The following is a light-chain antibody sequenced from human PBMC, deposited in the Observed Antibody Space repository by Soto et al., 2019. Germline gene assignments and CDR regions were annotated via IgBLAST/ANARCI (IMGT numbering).Light chain of an antibody. CDR2: DVS. CDR3: SSYTSSSTYV. V-gene: IGLV2-14*03. CDR1: SSDVGGYNY. Sequence: QSVLTQPASVSGAPGQSIAISCTGTSSDVGGYNYVSWYQHHPGKAPKLMVYDVSNRPSGVSNRFSGSKSGNTASLTISGLQAEDEADYYCSSYTSSSTYVFVPGTKVTVL. J-gene: IGLJ1*01.